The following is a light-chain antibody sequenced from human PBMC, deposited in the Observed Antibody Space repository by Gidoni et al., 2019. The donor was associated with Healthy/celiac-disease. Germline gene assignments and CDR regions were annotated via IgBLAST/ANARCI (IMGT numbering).Light chain of an antibody. Sequence: DIVLTHSPATLSVSPGERATLSCTASQSVSSNLAWYQQKPGQAPRLLIYGASTRATGIPARVRGSGSGTECTLTISSLQSEDFAVYYCQQYNNWPPWTCXXXTKVEIK. CDR3: QQYNNWPPWT. CDR2: GAS. CDR1: QSVSSN. J-gene: IGKJ1*01. V-gene: IGKV3-15*01.